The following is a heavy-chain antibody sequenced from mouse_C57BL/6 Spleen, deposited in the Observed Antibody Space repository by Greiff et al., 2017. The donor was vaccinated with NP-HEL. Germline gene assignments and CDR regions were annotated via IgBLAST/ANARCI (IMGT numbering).Heavy chain of an antibody. CDR3: ARSANYGSSDYYAMDY. CDR2: IDPSDSYT. CDR1: GYTFTSYW. D-gene: IGHD1-1*01. V-gene: IGHV1-69*01. Sequence: QVQLQQSGAELVMPGASVKLSCKASGYTFTSYWMHWVKQRPGQGLEWIGEIDPSDSYTNYNQKFKGKSTLTVDKSSSTAYMQLSSLTSEDSAVYYCARSANYGSSDYYAMDYWGQGTSVTVSS. J-gene: IGHJ4*01.